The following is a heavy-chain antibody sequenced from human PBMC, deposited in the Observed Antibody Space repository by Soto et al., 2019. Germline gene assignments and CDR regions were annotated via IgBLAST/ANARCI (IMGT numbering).Heavy chain of an antibody. CDR3: ASHVMDYYDSSGYYYSPYYFDY. D-gene: IGHD3-22*01. CDR2: IYYSGST. V-gene: IGHV4-39*01. J-gene: IGHJ4*02. Sequence: QLQLQESGPGLVKPSETLSLTCTVSGGSISSSSYYWGWIRQPPGKGLEWIGSIYYSGSTYYNPSLKSRVTISVDTSKTHFSLKLSSVSAADTAVYYWASHVMDYYDSSGYYYSPYYFDYWGQGTLVTVSS. CDR1: GGSISSSSYY.